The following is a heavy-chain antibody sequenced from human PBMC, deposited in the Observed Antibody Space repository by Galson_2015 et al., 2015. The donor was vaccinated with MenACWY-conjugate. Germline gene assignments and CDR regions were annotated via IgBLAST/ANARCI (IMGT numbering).Heavy chain of an antibody. CDR1: GFTFSSYG. V-gene: IGHV3-30*18. Sequence: SLRLSCAASGFTFSSYGMHWVRQAPGKGLEWVAVISYDGSNKYYADSVKGRFTISRDNSKNTLYLQMNSLRAEDTAVYYCAKEIWSYGMDVWGQGTTVTVSS. CDR3: AKEIWSYGMDV. J-gene: IGHJ6*02. CDR2: ISYDGSNK. D-gene: IGHD2-15*01.